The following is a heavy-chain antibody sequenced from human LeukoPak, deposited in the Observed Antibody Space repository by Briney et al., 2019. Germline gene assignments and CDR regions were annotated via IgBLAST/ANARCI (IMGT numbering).Heavy chain of an antibody. CDR1: GGSIGTYY. J-gene: IGHJ6*03. V-gene: IGHV4-59*08. D-gene: IGHD3-16*02. CDR2: IYVTGN. CDR3: ARHIGGGIQDMDV. Sequence: SETLSLTCTVSGGSIGTYYWSWVRQSPGKGLEWIGYIYVTGNRYNPYLQSRVTISVDTSRNQFFLKVSSVTAADTAVYYCARHIGGGIQDMDVWGKGTKVTVSS.